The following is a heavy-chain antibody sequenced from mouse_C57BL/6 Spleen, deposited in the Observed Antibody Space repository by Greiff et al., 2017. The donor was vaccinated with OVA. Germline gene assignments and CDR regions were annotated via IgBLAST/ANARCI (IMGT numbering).Heavy chain of an antibody. CDR1: GYTFTDYE. CDR2: IDPETGGT. CDR3: TREPFAY. J-gene: IGHJ3*01. V-gene: IGHV1-15*01. Sequence: QVQLQQSGAELVRPGASVTLSCKASGYTFTDYEMHWVKQTPVHGLEWIGAIDPETGGTAYNQKFQGKAILTADKSSSTAYMELRSLTSEDSAVYYCTREPFAYWGQGTLVTVSA.